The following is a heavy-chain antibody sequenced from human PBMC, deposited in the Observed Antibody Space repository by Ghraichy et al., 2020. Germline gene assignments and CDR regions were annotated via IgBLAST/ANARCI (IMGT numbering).Heavy chain of an antibody. Sequence: GGSLRLSCSASVFNFSTYAFHWVRQAPGKGLEYVSAISNNGYSTYYADSVKDRFTISRDNSQNTSYLQMSSLRSDDTAVYYCAKDRWDVAFHFCGQGTMVIVSS. J-gene: IGHJ3*01. D-gene: IGHD5-24*01. CDR1: VFNFSTYA. CDR3: AKDRWDVAFHF. CDR2: ISNNGYST. V-gene: IGHV3-64D*06.